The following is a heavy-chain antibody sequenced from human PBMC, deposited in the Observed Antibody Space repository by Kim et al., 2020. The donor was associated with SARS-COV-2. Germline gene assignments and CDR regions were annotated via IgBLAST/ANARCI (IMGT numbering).Heavy chain of an antibody. J-gene: IGHJ2*01. CDR2: ISISGGTT. V-gene: IGHV3-23*01. D-gene: IGHD5-18*01. Sequence: GGSLRLSCAASGFTFSYNAMSWVRQGPGKGLEWVSSISISGGTTYYADSVKGRFTISRDNSKNTVYLQMNSLRAEDTAVYYCAKNTAGDTAKWYFDLWGRGTLVTVSS. CDR1: GFTFSYNA. CDR3: AKNTAGDTAKWYFDL.